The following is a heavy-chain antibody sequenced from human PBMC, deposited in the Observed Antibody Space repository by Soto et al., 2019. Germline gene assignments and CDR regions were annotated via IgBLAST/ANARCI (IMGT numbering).Heavy chain of an antibody. D-gene: IGHD6-19*01. CDR3: ARLDLISGWYDY. CDR2: IYYSGST. Sequence: SETLSLTCTVSGGSISSSSYYWGWIRQPPGKGLEWIGSIYYSGSTYYNPSLKSRVTISVDTSKNQFSLKLSSVTAADTAVYYCARLDLISGWYDYWGQGTLVTVSS. CDR1: GGSISSSSYY. V-gene: IGHV4-39*01. J-gene: IGHJ4*02.